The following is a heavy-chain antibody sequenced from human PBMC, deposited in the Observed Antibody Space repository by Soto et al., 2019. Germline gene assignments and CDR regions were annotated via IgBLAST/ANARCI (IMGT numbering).Heavy chain of an antibody. V-gene: IGHV1-2*02. D-gene: IGHD3-3*01. J-gene: IGHJ3*02. CDR3: ARGGGVGVAGSAAFDM. Sequence: QLHLVQSGAVVKKPGASVTVSCSASGYPVTAYYMHWVRQAPGRGLEWMGGINPATGAAKYTQTFQGRVTMTRDTSTSKVFMDLSGVTSEAPAVFYCARGGGVGVAGSAAFDMWGQGTLVTVSS. CDR2: INPATGAA. CDR1: GYPVTAYY.